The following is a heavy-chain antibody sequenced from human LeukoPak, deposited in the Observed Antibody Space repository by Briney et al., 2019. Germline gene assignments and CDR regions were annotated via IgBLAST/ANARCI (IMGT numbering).Heavy chain of an antibody. V-gene: IGHV3-11*04. CDR1: GFTLRSYW. CDR2: ISRSASTK. CDR3: AREEDYYMDV. J-gene: IGHJ6*03. Sequence: GGSLRLSCAASGFTLRSYWMSWIRQAPAKGLEWVSHISRSASTKYYADSVKGRFTISRDNAKNSLYLQLNSLRAEDTAVYYCAREEDYYMDVWGKGTTVTVSS.